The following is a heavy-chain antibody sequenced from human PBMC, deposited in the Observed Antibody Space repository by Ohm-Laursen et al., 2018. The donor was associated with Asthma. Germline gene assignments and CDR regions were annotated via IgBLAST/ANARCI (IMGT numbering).Heavy chain of an antibody. J-gene: IGHJ4*02. CDR1: GGSFSGYY. CDR3: ARGLGFGGWYFDY. V-gene: IGHV4-34*01. D-gene: IGHD3-10*01. CDR2: INHSGST. Sequence: SDTLSLTCAVYGGSFSGYYWSWIRQPPGKGLEWIGEINHSGSTNYNPSLKSRVTISEDTSKNQFSLKLSSVTAADTAVYYCARGLGFGGWYFDYWGRGTLVTVSS.